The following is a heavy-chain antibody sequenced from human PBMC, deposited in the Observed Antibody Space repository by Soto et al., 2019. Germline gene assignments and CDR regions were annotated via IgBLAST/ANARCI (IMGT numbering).Heavy chain of an antibody. J-gene: IGHJ3*02. CDR3: TTDDGSGYYNTEDAFDI. D-gene: IGHD3-22*01. CDR2: IKSKTDGGTT. Sequence: PGGSLRLSCAATGFTFSNAWMNWVRQAPGKGLEWVGRIKSKTDGGTTDYAAPVKGRFTISRDDSKNTLYLQMNSLKTEDTAVYYCTTDDGSGYYNTEDAFDIWGQGTMVTVS. CDR1: GFTFSNAW. V-gene: IGHV3-15*07.